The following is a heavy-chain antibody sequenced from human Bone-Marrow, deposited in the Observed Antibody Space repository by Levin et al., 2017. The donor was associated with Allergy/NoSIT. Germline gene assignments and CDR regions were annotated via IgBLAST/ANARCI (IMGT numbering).Heavy chain of an antibody. CDR2: ISSDGSHK. D-gene: IGHD2-2*01. V-gene: IGHV3-30*18. CDR3: AKKYAPRDTVVIPGVRAGDYFDY. J-gene: IGHJ4*02. Sequence: QPGGSLRLSCEASGFTFSTYAMHWVRQAPGKGLEWVALISSDGSHKYYAESVKGRFTISRDNSKNTLYVQMNSLRAEDTAVYYCAKKYAPRDTVVIPGVRAGDYFDYWGQGTLVTVSS. CDR1: GFTFSTYA.